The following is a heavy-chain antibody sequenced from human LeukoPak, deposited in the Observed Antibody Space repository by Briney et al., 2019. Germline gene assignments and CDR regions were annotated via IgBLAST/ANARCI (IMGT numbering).Heavy chain of an antibody. CDR1: GGTFSSYA. CDR3: ARDGQYYYDSSGYYYLNY. V-gene: IGHV1-69*13. CDR2: IIPIFGTA. Sequence: SVKVSCKASGGTFSSYAISWVRQAPGQGLEWMGGIIPIFGTANYAQKFQGRVTITADESTSTAYMELSSLRSEDTAVYYCARDGQYYYDSSGYYYLNYWGQGTLVTVSS. D-gene: IGHD3-22*01. J-gene: IGHJ4*02.